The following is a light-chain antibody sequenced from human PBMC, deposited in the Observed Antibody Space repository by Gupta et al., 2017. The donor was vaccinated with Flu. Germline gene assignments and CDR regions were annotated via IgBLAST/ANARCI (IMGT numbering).Light chain of an antibody. CDR2: WAS. Sequence: DIVMTQSPDSLAVSLGERATINCKSSQNVFYSSNNKNYLAWYQQKPGQPPKLLIYWASTRESGVPDRFSGSGSGTDFTLTISSLQAEDVAVYYCQQYYSTPRLTFGGGTKVEIK. J-gene: IGKJ4*01. V-gene: IGKV4-1*01. CDR1: QNVFYSSNNKNY. CDR3: QQYYSTPRLT.